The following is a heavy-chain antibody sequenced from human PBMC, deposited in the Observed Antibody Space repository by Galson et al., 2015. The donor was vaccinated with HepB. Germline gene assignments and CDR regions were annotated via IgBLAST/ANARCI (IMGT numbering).Heavy chain of an antibody. CDR2: ISYDGSNK. D-gene: IGHD4-11*01. Sequence: SLRLSCAASGFTFSSYAMHWVRQAPGKGLEWVAVISYDGSNKYYADSVKGRFTISRDNSKNTLYLQMNSLRAEDTAVYYCARALHSNYGPGVDYWGQGTLVTVSS. V-gene: IGHV3-30-3*01. J-gene: IGHJ4*02. CDR1: GFTFSSYA. CDR3: ARALHSNYGPGVDY.